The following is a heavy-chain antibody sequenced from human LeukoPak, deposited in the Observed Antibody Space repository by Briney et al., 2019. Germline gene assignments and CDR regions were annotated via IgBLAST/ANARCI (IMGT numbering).Heavy chain of an antibody. J-gene: IGHJ4*02. V-gene: IGHV4-34*01. Sequence: SETLSLTCAVYGESFSGYYWSWIRQPPGKGLEWIGENNHSGSNNYNPCLKSRITISVDTSKKQFSLKLSFVAAADAAVYYCVRGEEDPQYYFDYWGQGTMVTVSS. CDR3: VRGEEDPQYYFDY. CDR2: NNHSGSN. D-gene: IGHD6-19*01. CDR1: GESFSGYY.